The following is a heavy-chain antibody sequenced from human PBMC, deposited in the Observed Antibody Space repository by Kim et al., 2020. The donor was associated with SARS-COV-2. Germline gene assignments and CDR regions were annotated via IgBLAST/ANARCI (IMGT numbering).Heavy chain of an antibody. CDR3: ARAETSSWYNYYYGMDV. J-gene: IGHJ6*02. V-gene: IGHV4-59*01. D-gene: IGHD2-2*01. Sequence: SETLSLTCTVSGGSISSYYWSWIRQPPGKGLEWIGYIYYSGSTNYNPSLKSRVTISVDTSKNQFSLKLSSVTAADTAVYYCARAETSSWYNYYYGMDVWGQGTTVTVSS. CDR2: IYYSGST. CDR1: GGSISSYY.